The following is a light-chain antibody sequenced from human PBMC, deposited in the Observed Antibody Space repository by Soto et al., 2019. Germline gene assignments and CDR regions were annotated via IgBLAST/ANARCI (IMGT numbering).Light chain of an antibody. V-gene: IGLV1-47*02. Sequence: QSVLTQPPSASGTPGQRVTISCSGSSSNIGANYVYWYQQLPGTAPKPLIYSNDQRPSGVPDRFSGSKSGTSASLAISGLRSEDEADYYCAAWDNSLSGVLFGGGTKLTVL. CDR2: SND. J-gene: IGLJ2*01. CDR3: AAWDNSLSGVL. CDR1: SSNIGANY.